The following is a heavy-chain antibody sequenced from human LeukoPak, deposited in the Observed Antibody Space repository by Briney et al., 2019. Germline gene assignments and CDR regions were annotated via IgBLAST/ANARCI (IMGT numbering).Heavy chain of an antibody. Sequence: PGRSLRLSCAASGFTFDDYAMHWVRQAPGKGLEWVSGISWNSGSIGYADSVKGRFTISRDNAKNSLYLQMNSQRAEDTALYYCAKAVKGYCSGGSCYSLDYWGQGTLVTVSS. V-gene: IGHV3-9*01. CDR3: AKAVKGYCSGGSCYSLDY. J-gene: IGHJ4*02. D-gene: IGHD2-15*01. CDR1: GFTFDDYA. CDR2: ISWNSGSI.